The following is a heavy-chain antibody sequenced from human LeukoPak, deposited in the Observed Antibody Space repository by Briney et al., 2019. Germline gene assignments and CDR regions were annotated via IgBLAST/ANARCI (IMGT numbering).Heavy chain of an antibody. V-gene: IGHV4-39*07. CDR3: ARDKMVRGVRRGWFDP. CDR1: GGSISSSSYY. CDR2: IYYSGST. Sequence: SETLSLTCTVSGGSISSSSYYWGWIRQPPGKGLEWIGSIYYSGSTYYNPSLKSRVTISVDTSKNQFSLKLSSVTAADTAVYYCARDKMVRGVRRGWFDPWGQGTLVTVSS. J-gene: IGHJ5*02. D-gene: IGHD3-10*01.